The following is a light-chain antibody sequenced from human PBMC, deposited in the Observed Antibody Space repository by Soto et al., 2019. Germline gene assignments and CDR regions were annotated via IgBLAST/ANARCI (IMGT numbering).Light chain of an antibody. Sequence: QSALTQPASMSGSPGQSITISCTGTSSDVGSYNLVSWYQQHPGKAPQLMIYEDSKRPSGVSNRFSGSKSGNTASLTISGLQAEDEANYYCCSYAGSSTWVFGGGTKVTVL. CDR1: SSDVGSYNL. CDR3: CSYAGSSTWV. CDR2: EDS. J-gene: IGLJ3*02. V-gene: IGLV2-23*01.